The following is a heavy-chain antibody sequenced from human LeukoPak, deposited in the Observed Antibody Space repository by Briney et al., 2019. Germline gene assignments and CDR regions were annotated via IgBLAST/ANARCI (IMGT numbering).Heavy chain of an antibody. CDR2: IIPIFGTA. Sequence: ASVKVSCKASGGTFSSYAISWVRQAPGQGLEWMGGIIPIFGTANYAQKFQGRVTITADESTSTAYMELSSLRSEDTAVYYCASDIEAAGTSADYWGQGTLVTVSS. D-gene: IGHD6-13*01. J-gene: IGHJ4*02. CDR3: ASDIEAAGTSADY. CDR1: GGTFSSYA. V-gene: IGHV1-69*13.